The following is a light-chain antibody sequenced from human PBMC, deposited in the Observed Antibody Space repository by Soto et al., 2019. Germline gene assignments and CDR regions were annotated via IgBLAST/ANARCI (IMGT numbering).Light chain of an antibody. Sequence: QSALTQPAAVSGSPGQSVTISCTGSNTDIGRYDRVSWYQETSGKAPKLMIYEGSKRPSGVSDRFSGSKSGNTASLTISGLQAEDEADYYCCAYAGSSTLVFGGGTKLTVL. CDR1: NTDIGRYDR. CDR3: CAYAGSSTLV. V-gene: IGLV2-23*01. J-gene: IGLJ2*01. CDR2: EGS.